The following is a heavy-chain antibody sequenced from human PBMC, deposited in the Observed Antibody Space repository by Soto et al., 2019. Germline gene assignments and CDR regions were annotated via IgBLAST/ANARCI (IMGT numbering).Heavy chain of an antibody. CDR1: GFDFSNTW. CDR3: AKGWYYTIDF. Sequence: PGGSLRLSCAASGFDFSNTWIHWVRQVPGKGLVWVSRINSDGTSIIYADSVKGRFTLSRDNAKNTVYLQMSSLRVEDTALYYCAKGWYYTIDFWGQGTPVTVSS. CDR2: INSDGTSI. D-gene: IGHD3-3*01. V-gene: IGHV3-74*01. J-gene: IGHJ4*02.